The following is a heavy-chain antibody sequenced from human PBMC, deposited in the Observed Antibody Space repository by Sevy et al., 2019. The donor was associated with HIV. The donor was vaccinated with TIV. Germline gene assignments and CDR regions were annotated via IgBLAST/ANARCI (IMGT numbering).Heavy chain of an antibody. D-gene: IGHD6-13*01. CDR3: GRSAQQLRGFDY. CDR2: ISSNSNYI. Sequence: GESLKISCAASGFTFSSYSMNWVRQAPGKGLEWVSSISSNSNYIYYGDSVKGRFTISRDNAKNSLLLQMNSLRAEDTAVYYCGRSAQQLRGFDYWGQGTLVTVSS. CDR1: GFTFSSYS. V-gene: IGHV3-21*01. J-gene: IGHJ4*02.